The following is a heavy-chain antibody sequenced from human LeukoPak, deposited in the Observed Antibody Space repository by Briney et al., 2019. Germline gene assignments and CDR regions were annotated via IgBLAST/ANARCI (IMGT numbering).Heavy chain of an antibody. CDR2: ISSSGSTI. CDR3: ARVRVSIAVAGINYFDY. CDR1: GLTLSDYY. J-gene: IGHJ4*02. D-gene: IGHD6-19*01. Sequence: PGESLRLACAASGLTLSDYYVSWIRQPPGRVLEWVSYISSSGSTIYYADSVKGRFTISRDNDKNSLYLQMNSLRAEDTAVYYCARVRVSIAVAGINYFDYWGQGTLVTVSS. V-gene: IGHV3-11*01.